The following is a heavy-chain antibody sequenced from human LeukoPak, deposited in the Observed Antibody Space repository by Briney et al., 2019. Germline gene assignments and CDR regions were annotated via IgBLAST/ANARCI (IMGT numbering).Heavy chain of an antibody. Sequence: GASVKVSCRASGGTFSSYAISWVRQAPGQGLEWMGRIIPILGIANYAQKFQGRVTITADKSTSTAYMELSSLRSEDTAVYYCARSPRYYYGSGSYQREDYWGQGTLVTASS. CDR2: IIPILGIA. CDR3: ARSPRYYYGSGSYQREDY. J-gene: IGHJ4*02. CDR1: GGTFSSYA. V-gene: IGHV1-69*04. D-gene: IGHD3-10*01.